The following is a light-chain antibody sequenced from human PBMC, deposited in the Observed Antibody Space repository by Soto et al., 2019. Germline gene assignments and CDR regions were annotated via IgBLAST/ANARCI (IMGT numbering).Light chain of an antibody. CDR2: QTS. CDR1: QSVSSSY. CDR3: QHYGSSWT. Sequence: EIVLTQSPGTLSLSPGERATLSCRASQSVSSSYLAWYQQKPGQAPRLLIYQTSIRAAGIPARFSASGSGTDFILTISRLEPEDFAVYYCQHYGSSWTFGQGTKVDIK. J-gene: IGKJ1*01. V-gene: IGKV3-20*01.